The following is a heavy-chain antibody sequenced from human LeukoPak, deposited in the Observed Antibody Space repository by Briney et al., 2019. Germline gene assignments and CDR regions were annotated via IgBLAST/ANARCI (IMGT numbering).Heavy chain of an antibody. V-gene: IGHV1-2*02. CDR2: INPNSGGT. CDR1: GYTFTGYY. Sequence: ASVKVSCKASGYTFTGYYMHWVRQAPGQGLEWMGWINPNSGGTNYAQKFQGRVTMTRDTSISTAYMGLSRLRSDDTAVYYCARADDSSGHWGSPAPYYFDYWGQGTLVTVSS. CDR3: ARADDSSGHWGSPAPYYFDY. D-gene: IGHD3-22*01. J-gene: IGHJ4*02.